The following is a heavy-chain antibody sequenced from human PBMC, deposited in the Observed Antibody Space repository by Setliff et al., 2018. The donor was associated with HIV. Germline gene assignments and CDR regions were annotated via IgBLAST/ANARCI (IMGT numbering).Heavy chain of an antibody. D-gene: IGHD1-26*01. Sequence: GGSVRLSCIASRYTFSTYYMSWVRQAPGKGLEWVANIKEDGSEKFYVDSVKGRFTISKDNAKSSLYLQMNSLRAEDTAVYYCAKVVMGAVDYWGQGTLVTVSS. CDR3: AKVVMGAVDY. V-gene: IGHV3-7*05. CDR2: IKEDGSEK. J-gene: IGHJ4*02. CDR1: RYTFSTYY.